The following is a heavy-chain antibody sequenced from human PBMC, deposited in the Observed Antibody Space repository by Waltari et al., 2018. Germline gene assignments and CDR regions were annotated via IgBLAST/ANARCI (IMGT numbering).Heavy chain of an antibody. D-gene: IGHD2-21*02. J-gene: IGHJ4*02. CDR2: LSLYGSTK. CDR1: GLTPGRYA. V-gene: IGHV3-30-3*01. CDR3: ARGGVDTSMTATY. Sequence: QVERVGSGGGVVQPGRSLSLSWAASGLTPGRYAMHWARKAPGKGMEVVDVLSLYGSTKYYADSVKGRFTISRDNSKSTLYLQMNSLGVEDTAVYYCARGGVDTSMTATYWGQGTLVTVSS.